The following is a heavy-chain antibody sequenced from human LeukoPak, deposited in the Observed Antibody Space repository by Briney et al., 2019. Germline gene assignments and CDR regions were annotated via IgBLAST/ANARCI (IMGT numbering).Heavy chain of an antibody. J-gene: IGHJ5*02. V-gene: IGHV4-39*01. D-gene: IGHD6-19*01. Sequence: SETLSLTCTVSGGSISSSSYYWGWIRHPPGKGLEWIGSIYYSGSTYFNPSLKSRVTISVDTSKNQFSLKLSSVTAADTAVYYCARCAYSSGWYPWFDPWGQGTLVTVSS. CDR1: GGSISSSSYY. CDR3: ARCAYSSGWYPWFDP. CDR2: IYYSGST.